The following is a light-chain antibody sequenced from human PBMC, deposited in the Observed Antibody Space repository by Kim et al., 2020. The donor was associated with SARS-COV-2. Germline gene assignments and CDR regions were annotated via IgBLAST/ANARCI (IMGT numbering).Light chain of an antibody. J-gene: IGKJ4*01. CDR1: QRISTD. V-gene: IGKV1-39*01. CDR3: QQSYVTPLT. Sequence: DIQMTQSPASLSASVGDRVTLTCRASQRISTDLNWYQQKVGQAPKLLISLASRLQRGVPSRFSGSGSGAEFTLTISSLQPEDFATYYCQQSYVTPLTFVGGSKLEIK. CDR2: LAS.